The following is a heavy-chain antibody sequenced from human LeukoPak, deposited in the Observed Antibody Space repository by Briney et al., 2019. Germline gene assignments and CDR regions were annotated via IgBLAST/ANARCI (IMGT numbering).Heavy chain of an antibody. CDR1: EYTFTSYV. CDR2: INTNTGNP. J-gene: IGHJ5*02. V-gene: IGHV7-4-1*02. D-gene: IGHD4-17*01. Sequence: GASVKVSCKASEYTFTSYVMNWVRQAPGQGLEWMGWINTNTGNPTYAQGFTGRFVFSLDTSVSTAYLQISSLKAEDTAVYYCARDPSTVTSWFDPWGQGTLVTVSS. CDR3: ARDPSTVTSWFDP.